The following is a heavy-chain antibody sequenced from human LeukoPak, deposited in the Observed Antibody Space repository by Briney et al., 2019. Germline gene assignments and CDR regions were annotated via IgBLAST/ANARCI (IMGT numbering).Heavy chain of an antibody. CDR2: ISAYNGNT. CDR1: GYTFTSYG. V-gene: IGHV1-18*01. D-gene: IGHD3-10*01. CDR3: ARDVDRGYYYGSGTNWFDP. Sequence: ASVKVSCKASGYTFTSYGISWVRQAPGQGLEWMGWISAYNGNTNYAQKLQGRVTMTTGTSTSTAYMELRSLRSDGTAVYYCARDVDRGYYYGSGTNWFDPWGQGTLVTVSS. J-gene: IGHJ5*02.